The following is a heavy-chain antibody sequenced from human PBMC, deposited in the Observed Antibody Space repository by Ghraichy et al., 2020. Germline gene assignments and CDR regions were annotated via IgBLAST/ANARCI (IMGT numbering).Heavy chain of an antibody. J-gene: IGHJ6*02. V-gene: IGHV3-7*01. D-gene: IGHD6-13*01. Sequence: GALRLSCAGSGFSFSSHWMSWVRQAPGKGLEWVANIKYDGSAINYADSVKGRFTITRDNAKKSLMLEMNSLRVEDTAVYYCVRDERSAGTEMDVWGQGTTVIVSS. CDR3: VRDERSAGTEMDV. CDR1: GFSFSSHW. CDR2: IKYDGSAI.